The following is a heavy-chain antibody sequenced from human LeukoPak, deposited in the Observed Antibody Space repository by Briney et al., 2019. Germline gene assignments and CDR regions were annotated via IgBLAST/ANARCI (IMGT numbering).Heavy chain of an antibody. D-gene: IGHD2-2*01. V-gene: IGHV4-4*07. CDR1: GGSISSYY. Sequence: PSETLSLTCTVSGGSISSYYWSWIRQPAGKGLEWIGRIYTSGSTNYNPSLKSRVTMSVDTSKNQFSLKLSSVTAADTAVYYCARERYCSSTSCPGPYYYYMDVWGKGTTVILSS. CDR2: IYTSGST. J-gene: IGHJ6*03. CDR3: ARERYCSSTSCPGPYYYYMDV.